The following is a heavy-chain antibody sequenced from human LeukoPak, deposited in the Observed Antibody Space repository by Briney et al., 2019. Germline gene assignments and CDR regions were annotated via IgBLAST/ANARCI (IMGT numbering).Heavy chain of an antibody. D-gene: IGHD2-2*01. V-gene: IGHV3-21*01. CDR1: GFTFSSYS. J-gene: IGHJ4*02. Sequence: PGGSLRLSCAASGFTFSSYSMNWVRQAPGKGLEWVSSISSSSYIYYADSVKGRFTISRDNAKNSLYLQMNSLRAEDTAVYYCASHCSSTSCYAFDYWGQGTLVTVSS. CDR3: ASHCSSTSCYAFDY. CDR2: ISSSSYI.